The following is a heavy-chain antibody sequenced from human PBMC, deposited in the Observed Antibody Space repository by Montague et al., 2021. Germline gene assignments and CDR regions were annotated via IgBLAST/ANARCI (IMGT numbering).Heavy chain of an antibody. Sequence: SETLSLTCSVSGDSVRCGIYHWGWIRQSPGKELEWIGYICDGGSATYKTSLGSRVTMSLDTSSNQFSLNLRSATAADTAVYYCAAYYYGGGGRGPWGQGTLVTVSS. V-gene: IGHV4-61*01. CDR3: AAYYYGGGGRGP. J-gene: IGHJ5*02. CDR1: GDSVRCGIYH. CDR2: ICDGGSA. D-gene: IGHD3-22*01.